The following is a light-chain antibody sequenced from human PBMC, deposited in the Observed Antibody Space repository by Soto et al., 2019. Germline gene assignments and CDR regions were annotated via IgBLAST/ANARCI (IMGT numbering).Light chain of an antibody. CDR2: LGS. J-gene: IGKJ5*01. V-gene: IGKV2-28*01. CDR3: MQALETPIT. Sequence: IVMTQSPLSLPVTPGEPASIPCRSSQSLLHNNGYNYLNWYLQKPGQSPQLLIFLGSDRSSGVPDRVSGSGSGTDFTLKISRVEAEDVGVYYCMQALETPITFGQGTRLEIK. CDR1: QSLLHNNGYNY.